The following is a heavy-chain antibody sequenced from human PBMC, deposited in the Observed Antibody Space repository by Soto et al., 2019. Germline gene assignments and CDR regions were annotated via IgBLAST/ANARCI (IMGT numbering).Heavy chain of an antibody. D-gene: IGHD3-9*01. CDR1: GYTFTSYG. CDR2: ISTYNGNT. Sequence: QVQLVQSGAEVKKPGASVKVSCKASGYTFTSYGISWVRQAPGQGLEWMGWISTYNGNTNCAQKLQGRVTMTTDTSTSTAYMELRSLRSDDTAVYYCARAVQYDILTGYYADYYYYGMAVWGQGTTVTVSS. J-gene: IGHJ6*02. V-gene: IGHV1-18*01. CDR3: ARAVQYDILTGYYADYYYYGMAV.